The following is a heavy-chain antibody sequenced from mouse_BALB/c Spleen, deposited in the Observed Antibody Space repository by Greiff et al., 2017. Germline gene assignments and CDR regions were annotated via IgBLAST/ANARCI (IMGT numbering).Heavy chain of an antibody. J-gene: IGHJ2*01. V-gene: IGHV5-9-4*01. CDR3: ARVSDY. Sequence: EVQVVESGGGLVKPGGSLKLSCAASGFTFSSYAMSWVRQSPEKRLEWVAEISSGGSYTYYPDTVTGRFTISRDNAKNTLYLEMSSLRSEDTAMYYCARVSDYWGQGTTLTVSS. CDR1: GFTFSSYA. CDR2: ISSGGSYT.